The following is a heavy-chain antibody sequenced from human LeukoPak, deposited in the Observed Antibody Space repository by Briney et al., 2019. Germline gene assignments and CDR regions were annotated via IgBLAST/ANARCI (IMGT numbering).Heavy chain of an antibody. CDR2: TYYTGTT. CDR1: GCSTISHY. V-gene: IGHV4-59*08. D-gene: IGHD6-6*01. CDR3: AGLRSRAFDI. J-gene: IGHJ3*02. Sequence: SETLSLTCTVSGCSTISHYWSWLRQPPGKGLEWIAYTYYTGTTNYNPSLKSRVTISIGTSKDQFSLRLSSVTAADTAVYYCAGLRSRAFDIWGPGTMVSVSS.